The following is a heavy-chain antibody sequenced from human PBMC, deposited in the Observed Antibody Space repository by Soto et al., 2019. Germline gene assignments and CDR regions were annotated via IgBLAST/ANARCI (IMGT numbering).Heavy chain of an antibody. Sequence: QVQLVQSGAEVKMPGASLKVSCKASGYTFTTYGFNWVRQAPGQGLEGMGWISPYNGDTNYAQNFQGRVTLTTDTSTSTAYMELRSLTSDDTAVYYCARTPRAQMIVLEAATRFDYWGQGTLVTVSS. CDR2: ISPYNGDT. CDR1: GYTFTTYG. V-gene: IGHV1-18*04. D-gene: IGHD2-15*01. J-gene: IGHJ4*02. CDR3: ARTPRAQMIVLEAATRFDY.